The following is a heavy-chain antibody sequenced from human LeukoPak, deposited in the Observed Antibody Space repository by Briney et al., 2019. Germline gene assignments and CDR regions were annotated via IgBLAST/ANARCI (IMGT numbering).Heavy chain of an antibody. Sequence: SVKVSCKTSGGTFSSYGISWVRQAPGQGLEWMGGIIPIFATAKYAQKFQGRVTITTDDSTSTDYMELSSLRSEDTAVYYCARARRGYNTSSQAPLWYFDLWGRGTLVTVSS. CDR3: ARARRGYNTSSQAPLWYFDL. J-gene: IGHJ2*01. V-gene: IGHV1-69*05. D-gene: IGHD1-14*01. CDR1: GGTFSSYG. CDR2: IIPIFATA.